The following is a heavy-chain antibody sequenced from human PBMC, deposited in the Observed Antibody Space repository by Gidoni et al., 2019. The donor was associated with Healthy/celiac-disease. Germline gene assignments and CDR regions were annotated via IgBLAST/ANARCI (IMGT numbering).Heavy chain of an antibody. D-gene: IGHD1-26*01. J-gene: IGHJ4*02. CDR1: GFTSSSYS. CDR3: ASIPFFEWELVFDY. Sequence: EVQLVASGGGLVQPGGSLRLSCAASGFTSSSYSMNWVRQAPGKGLEWVSYMSSSSSTIYYADSVKGRFTISRDNAKNSLYLQMNSLRDEDTAVYYCASIPFFEWELVFDYWGQGTLVTVSS. CDR2: MSSSSSTI. V-gene: IGHV3-48*02.